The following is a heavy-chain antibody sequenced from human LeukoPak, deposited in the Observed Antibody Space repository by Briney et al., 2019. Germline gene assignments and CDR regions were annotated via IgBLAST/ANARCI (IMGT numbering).Heavy chain of an antibody. V-gene: IGHV1-8*01. CDR2: MNPNSGNT. CDR1: GYTFTSYD. CDR3: ARAYYDFWSGYYLGYYYYYGMDV. J-gene: IGHJ6*02. D-gene: IGHD3-3*01. Sequence: ASVKVSCKASGYTFTSYDINWVRQATGQGLEGMGWMNPNSGNTGYAQKFQGRVTMTRNTSISTAYMELSSLRSEDTAVYYCARAYYDFWSGYYLGYYYYYGMDVWGQGTTVTVSS.